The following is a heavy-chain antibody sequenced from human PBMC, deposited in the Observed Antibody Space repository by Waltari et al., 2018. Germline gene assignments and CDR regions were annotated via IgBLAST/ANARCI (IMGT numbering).Heavy chain of an antibody. V-gene: IGHV1-18*01. Sequence: QVQLVQPGVEVKKPGASVKFSCKASGYSFDSYGISWVRQAPGQGLEWMGWFNPDNGDGNYAQKFQGRVTMTTDSSTTTAHMELRSLGSDDTAVYYCARRSPYSGFDYWGQGTLVTVSS. CDR1: GYSFDSYG. CDR3: ARRSPYSGFDY. CDR2: FNPDNGDG. J-gene: IGHJ4*02. D-gene: IGHD2-15*01.